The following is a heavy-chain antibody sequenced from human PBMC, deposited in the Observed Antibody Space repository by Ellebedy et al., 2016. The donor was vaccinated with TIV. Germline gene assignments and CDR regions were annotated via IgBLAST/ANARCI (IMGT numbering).Heavy chain of an antibody. J-gene: IGHJ6*03. CDR1: GFTFDDYT. V-gene: IGHV3-43*01. CDR3: AKDIDMDV. CDR2: ISWDGGST. Sequence: GESLKISXAASGFTFDDYTMHWVRQAPGKGLEWVSLISWDGGSTYYADSVKGRFTISRDNSKNSLYLQMNSLRTEDTALYYCAKDIDMDVWGKGTTVTVSS.